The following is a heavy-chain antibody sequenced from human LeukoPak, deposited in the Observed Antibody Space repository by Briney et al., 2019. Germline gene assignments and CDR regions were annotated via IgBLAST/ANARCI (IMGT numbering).Heavy chain of an antibody. CDR3: ARAPEYYYDNSGHDY. J-gene: IGHJ4*02. Sequence: GGSLRLSCAASGFTFSSYEMNWVRQAPGKGLEWVSYISSSGSTIYYADSVKGRFTISRDNAKNSLYLQMNSLRAEDTAVYYCARAPEYYYDNSGHDYWGQGTLVTVSS. CDR1: GFTFSSYE. CDR2: ISSSGSTI. V-gene: IGHV3-48*03. D-gene: IGHD3-22*01.